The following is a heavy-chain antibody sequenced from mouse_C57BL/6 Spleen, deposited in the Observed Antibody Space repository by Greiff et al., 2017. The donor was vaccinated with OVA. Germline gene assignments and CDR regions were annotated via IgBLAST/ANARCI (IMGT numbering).Heavy chain of an antibody. V-gene: IGHV1-26*01. CDR3: ARSGYGSSYSY. CDR1: GYTFTDYY. Sequence: EVQLQQSGPELVKPGASVKISCKASGYTFTDYYMNWVKQSHGKSLEWIGDINPNNGGTSYNQKFKGKATLTVDKSSSTAYMELRSLTSEDSAVYYCARSGYGSSYSYWGQGTTLTVSS. J-gene: IGHJ2*01. D-gene: IGHD1-1*01. CDR2: INPNNGGT.